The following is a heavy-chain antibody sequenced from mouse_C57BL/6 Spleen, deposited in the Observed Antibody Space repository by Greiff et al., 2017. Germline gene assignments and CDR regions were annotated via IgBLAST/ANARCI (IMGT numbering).Heavy chain of an antibody. CDR2: IYPGSGST. V-gene: IGHV1-55*01. CDR3: ARAGAYGSSYWFAY. J-gene: IGHJ3*01. Sequence: VKLQQPGAELVKPGASVKMSCKASGYTFTSYWITWVKQRPGQGLEWIGDIYPGSGSTNYNEKFKSKATLTVDTSSSTAYMQLSSLTSEDSAVYYCARAGAYGSSYWFAYWGQGTLVTVSA. D-gene: IGHD1-1*01. CDR1: GYTFTSYW.